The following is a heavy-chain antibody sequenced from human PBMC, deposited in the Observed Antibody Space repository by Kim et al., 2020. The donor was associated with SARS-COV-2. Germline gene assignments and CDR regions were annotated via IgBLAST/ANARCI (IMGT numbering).Heavy chain of an antibody. D-gene: IGHD3-22*01. CDR2: MNKDGGSD. V-gene: IGHV3-7*01. CDR1: GFSFDNHW. Sequence: GGSLRLSCKASGFSFDNHWMSWVRQAPGKGLEWVANMNKDGGSDYYADPVKGRFSISKDNARNSLYLQMDSLRVEDTGVYYCAREVYYYDSNGHFGHMDVWGKGTTVTVS. CDR3: AREVYYYDSNGHFGHMDV. J-gene: IGHJ6*03.